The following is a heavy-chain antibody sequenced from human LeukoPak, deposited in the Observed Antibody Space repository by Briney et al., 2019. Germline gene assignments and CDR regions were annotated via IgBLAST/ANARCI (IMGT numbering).Heavy chain of an antibody. Sequence: SETLSLTCTVSGGSISSSSYYWAWIRQPQGKGLEWIGNIYYSGSSYYNPSLKSRVTIAIDTSKNQFSLKLSSVTAADTAVYYCARGEGGYFDYWGQGTPVTVSS. V-gene: IGHV4-39*01. D-gene: IGHD3-22*01. CDR3: ARGEGGYFDY. CDR2: IYYSGSS. J-gene: IGHJ4*02. CDR1: GGSISSSSYY.